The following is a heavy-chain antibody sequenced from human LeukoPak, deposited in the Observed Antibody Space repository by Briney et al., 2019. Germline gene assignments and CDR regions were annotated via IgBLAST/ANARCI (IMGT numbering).Heavy chain of an antibody. CDR1: GFSFDAYA. J-gene: IGHJ4*02. Sequence: PGRSLRISCAASGFSFDAYAMSWVRQAPGKGLEWVSSISETGRTTSYTDSVKGRFTISRDKSKSTLHLQMNRLRAEDTALYFCAKDHDNTASYYYFGSWGQGTLVTVSS. V-gene: IGHV3-23*01. D-gene: IGHD3-10*01. CDR3: AKDHDNTASYYYFGS. CDR2: ISETGRTT.